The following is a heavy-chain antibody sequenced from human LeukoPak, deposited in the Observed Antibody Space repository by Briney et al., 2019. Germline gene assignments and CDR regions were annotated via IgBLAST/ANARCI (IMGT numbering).Heavy chain of an antibody. V-gene: IGHV1-18*01. D-gene: IGHD6-13*01. CDR1: GYTFTSYG. CDR3: ARVRSIAAAGLVDY. CDR2: ISAYNGNT. J-gene: IGHJ4*02. Sequence: ASVKVSCKASGYTFTSYGISWVRQAPGQGLEWMGWISAYNGNTNYAQKLQGRVTMTTDTSTSTAYMELRSLRSGDTAVYYCARVRSIAAAGLVDYWGQGTLVTVSS.